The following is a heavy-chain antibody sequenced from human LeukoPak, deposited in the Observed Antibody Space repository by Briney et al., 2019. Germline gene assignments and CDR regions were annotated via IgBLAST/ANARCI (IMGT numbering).Heavy chain of an antibody. D-gene: IGHD3-22*01. CDR1: GFTFSSYA. Sequence: SGGSLRLSCAASGFTFSSYAMSWVRQAPGKGLEWVSAISGSGGSTYYADSVKGRFTISRDISKNTLYLQMNSLRAEDTAVYYCARGSLPDTYYYDSSGDFDYWGQGTLVTVSS. J-gene: IGHJ4*02. CDR3: ARGSLPDTYYYDSSGDFDY. V-gene: IGHV3-23*01. CDR2: ISGSGGST.